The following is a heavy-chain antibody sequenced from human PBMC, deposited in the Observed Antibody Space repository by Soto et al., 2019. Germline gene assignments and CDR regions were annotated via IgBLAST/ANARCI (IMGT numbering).Heavy chain of an antibody. Sequence: GESLKISCKGSGYSFTSYWIGWVRQMPGKGLEWMGVIYPGDSDTRYSPSFQGQVTISADKSISTAYLQWSSLKASDTAMYYCARHGKNWNDFFDIGLSYYYGMDVWGQGTTVTVSS. D-gene: IGHD1-1*01. CDR1: GYSFTSYW. CDR3: ARHGKNWNDFFDIGLSYYYGMDV. J-gene: IGHJ6*02. CDR2: IYPGDSDT. V-gene: IGHV5-51*01.